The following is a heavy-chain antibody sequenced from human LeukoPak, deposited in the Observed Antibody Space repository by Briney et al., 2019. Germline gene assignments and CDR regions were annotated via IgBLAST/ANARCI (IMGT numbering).Heavy chain of an antibody. CDR3: AKDMYYYDSSGQLLDY. CDR1: GFTFSSYG. V-gene: IGHV3-30*02. Sequence: GGSLRLSCAASGFTFSSYGMHWVRQAPGKGLEWVAFIRYDGSNKYYADSVKGRFAISRDNSKNTLYLQMNGLRAEDTAVYYCAKDMYYYDSSGQLLDYWGQGTLVTVSS. J-gene: IGHJ4*02. CDR2: IRYDGSNK. D-gene: IGHD3-22*01.